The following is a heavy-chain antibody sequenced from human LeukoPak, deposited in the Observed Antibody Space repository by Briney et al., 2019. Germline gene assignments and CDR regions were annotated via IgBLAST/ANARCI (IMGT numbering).Heavy chain of an antibody. CDR1: GFSFSHYA. CDR3: ARENRANWNYVGYFDY. CDR2: LRGDGET. J-gene: IGHJ4*02. D-gene: IGHD1-7*01. V-gene: IGHV3-23*01. Sequence: GGSLRLSCAASGFSFSHYAMSWVRQAPTRGLEWVSSLRGDGETFYADSVKGRYTLSRDDSRNTVFLQLNNLRVDDTAVYYCARENRANWNYVGYFDYWGQGTLVTVSS.